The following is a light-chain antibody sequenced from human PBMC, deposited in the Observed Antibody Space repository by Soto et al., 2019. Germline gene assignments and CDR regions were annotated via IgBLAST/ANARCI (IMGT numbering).Light chain of an antibody. Sequence: EIVLTQSLATLSLSPGERATLSCRASQSVSSYLAWYQQKPGQAPRLLIYDASNRATGIPARFSGSGSGTDFTLTISSLEPEDFAVYYCQQRSNWPLTFGGGTKV. CDR1: QSVSSY. CDR3: QQRSNWPLT. CDR2: DAS. J-gene: IGKJ4*01. V-gene: IGKV3-11*01.